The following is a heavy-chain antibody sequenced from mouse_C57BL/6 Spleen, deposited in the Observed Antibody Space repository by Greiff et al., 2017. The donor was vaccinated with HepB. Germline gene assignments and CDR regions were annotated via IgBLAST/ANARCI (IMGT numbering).Heavy chain of an antibody. Sequence: QVQLQQPGAELVKPGASVKLSCKASGYTFTSYWMHWVKQRPGRGLEWIGRIDPNSGGTKYNEKFKSKATLTVDKPSSTAYMQLSSLTSEDSAVYYGARGYYGSKLHYYAMDYWGQGTSVTVSS. CDR2: IDPNSGGT. CDR3: ARGYYGSKLHYYAMDY. J-gene: IGHJ4*01. CDR1: GYTFTSYW. D-gene: IGHD1-1*01. V-gene: IGHV1-72*01.